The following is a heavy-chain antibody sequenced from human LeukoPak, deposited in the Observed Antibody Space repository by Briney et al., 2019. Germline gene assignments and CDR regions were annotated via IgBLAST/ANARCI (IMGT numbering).Heavy chain of an antibody. CDR1: GFTFSSYA. CDR3: AKHLQTVTTYRRGFDY. V-gene: IGHV3-23*01. J-gene: IGHJ4*02. D-gene: IGHD4-17*01. CDR2: ISGSDSST. Sequence: PGGSLRLSCAASGFTFSSYAMSWVRQAPGKGLEWVSAISGSDSSTYYADSVKGRFTISRDNSKNTLYLQINSLRAEDTAVYYCAKHLQTVTTYRRGFDYWGQGTLVTVSP.